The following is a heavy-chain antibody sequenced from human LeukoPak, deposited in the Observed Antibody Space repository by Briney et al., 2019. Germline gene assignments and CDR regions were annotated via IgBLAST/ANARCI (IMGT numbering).Heavy chain of an antibody. J-gene: IGHJ3*02. CDR1: GGSISSYY. D-gene: IGHD3-22*01. CDR3: ARARQRSYYYDSSGYLMGGAFDI. Sequence: SETLSLTCTVSGGSISSYYWSWIRQPPGKGLEWIGYIYYSGSTNYNPSLKSRVTISVDTSKNQFSLKLSSVTAADTAVYYCARARQRSYYYDSSGYLMGGAFDIWGQGTMVTVSS. CDR2: IYYSGST. V-gene: IGHV4-59*08.